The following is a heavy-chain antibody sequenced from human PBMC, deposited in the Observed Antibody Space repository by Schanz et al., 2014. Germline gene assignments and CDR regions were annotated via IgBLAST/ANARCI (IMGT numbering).Heavy chain of an antibody. CDR1: GYTLSAYS. Sequence: QVQLVQSGSELKKPGASVKVSCKASGYTLSAYSLHWVRQAPGQGLEWMGIVNPSVRGTHFAREFQGRVTITRDTLASTAYMEVSSLRSEDTAVYYCARSGSSNWYFFDYWGQGTLVTVSS. CDR3: ARSGSSNWYFFDY. CDR2: VNPSVRGT. V-gene: IGHV1-46*01. D-gene: IGHD6-13*01. J-gene: IGHJ4*02.